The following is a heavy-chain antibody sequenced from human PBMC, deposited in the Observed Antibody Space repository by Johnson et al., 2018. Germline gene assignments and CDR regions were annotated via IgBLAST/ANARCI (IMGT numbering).Heavy chain of an antibody. CDR3: ARVVNYYGSGSYYPPYGMDV. CDR2: IYPGDSDT. J-gene: IGHJ6*02. V-gene: IGHV5-51*01. Sequence: VQLVQSGAEVKKPGESXKISCKGSGYSFTSYWIGWVRQMPGKGLEWLGIIYPGDSDTRYSPSFQGQVTISADKSISTAYLQWSSLKASDTAMYYCARVVNYYGSGSYYPPYGMDVWGQGTTVTVSS. D-gene: IGHD3-10*01. CDR1: GYSFTSYW.